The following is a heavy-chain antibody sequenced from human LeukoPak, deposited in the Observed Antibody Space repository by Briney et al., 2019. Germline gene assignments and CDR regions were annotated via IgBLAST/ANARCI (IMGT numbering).Heavy chain of an antibody. J-gene: IGHJ4*02. CDR2: IYYSGST. CDR1: GGSISSYY. CDR3: ARLLSNGYGPDRYFDY. D-gene: IGHD5-18*01. V-gene: IGHV4-59*08. Sequence: PSETLSLTCTVSGGSISSYYWSWIRQPPGKGLEWIGYIYYSGSTNYNPSLKSRVTISVDTSKNQFSLKLSSVTAADTAVYYCARLLSNGYGPDRYFDYWGQGTLVTVSS.